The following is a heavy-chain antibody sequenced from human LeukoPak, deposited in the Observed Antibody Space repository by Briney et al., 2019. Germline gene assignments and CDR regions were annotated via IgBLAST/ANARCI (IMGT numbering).Heavy chain of an antibody. D-gene: IGHD6-13*01. CDR2: IYYSGST. J-gene: IGHJ6*02. CDR1: GGSISSGGYY. Sequence: PSQTLSLTCTVSGGSISSGGYYWSWIRQHPGKGLEWIGYIYYSGSTYYNPSLKSRVTISVDTSKNQFSLKLSSVTAADTAVYYCASGIAAAGTRYYYGMDVWGQGTTVTVSS. V-gene: IGHV4-31*03. CDR3: ASGIAAAGTRYYYGMDV.